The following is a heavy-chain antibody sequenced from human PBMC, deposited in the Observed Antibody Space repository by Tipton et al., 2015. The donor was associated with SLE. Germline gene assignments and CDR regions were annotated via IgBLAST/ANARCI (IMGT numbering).Heavy chain of an antibody. Sequence: GSLRLSCAASGFTVSSNYMSWVRQAPGKGLEWVSVIYSGGSTYYADSVKGRFAISRDNSKNTLYLQMNSLRAEDTAVYYCARDRGSGWFGFDYWGQGTLVTVSS. V-gene: IGHV3-53*05. J-gene: IGHJ4*02. D-gene: IGHD6-19*01. CDR2: IYSGGST. CDR1: GFTVSSNY. CDR3: ARDRGSGWFGFDY.